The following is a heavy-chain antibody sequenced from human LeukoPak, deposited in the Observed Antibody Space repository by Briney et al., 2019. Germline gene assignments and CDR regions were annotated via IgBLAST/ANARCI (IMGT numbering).Heavy chain of an antibody. Sequence: PGGSLSLSCTASGFTFGDYAMSWFRQAPGKGLEWVGFIRSKAYGGTTEYAASVKGRFTISRDDSKSIAYLQMNSLKTEDTAVYYCTRDERRGSSFDYWGQGTLVTVSS. J-gene: IGHJ4*02. CDR3: TRDERRGSSFDY. CDR1: GFTFGDYA. V-gene: IGHV3-49*03. D-gene: IGHD6-13*01. CDR2: IRSKAYGGTT.